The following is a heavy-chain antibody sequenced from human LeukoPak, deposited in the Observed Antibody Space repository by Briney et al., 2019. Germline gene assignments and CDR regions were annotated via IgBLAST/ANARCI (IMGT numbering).Heavy chain of an antibody. CDR3: ARVVDVNSYGLFDY. Sequence: ASVKVSCKASGGTFSSFAISWVRQAPGQGLEWMGRIIPIFHTANYAQKFQGRVTITRDTSASTAYMELSSLRSEDTAVYYCARVVDVNSYGLFDYWGQGTLVTVSS. D-gene: IGHD5-18*01. CDR1: GGTFSSFA. V-gene: IGHV1-69*05. J-gene: IGHJ4*02. CDR2: IIPIFHTA.